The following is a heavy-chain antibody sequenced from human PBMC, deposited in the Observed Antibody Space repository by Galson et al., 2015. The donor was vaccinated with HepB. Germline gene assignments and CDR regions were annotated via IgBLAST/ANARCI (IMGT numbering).Heavy chain of an antibody. CDR2: ISASAGST. J-gene: IGHJ4*02. CDR3: AKDAAQVGAIRPQYFDF. D-gene: IGHD1-26*01. CDR1: GFTFRSYA. Sequence: SLRLSCAASGFTFRSYAMSWVRQAPGKGLEWVSGISASAGSTYYADSVKDRFTISRDNSRNTLSLQMNSLRAEDTAVYYCAKDAAQVGAIRPQYFDFWGQGTLVTVSS. V-gene: IGHV3-23*01.